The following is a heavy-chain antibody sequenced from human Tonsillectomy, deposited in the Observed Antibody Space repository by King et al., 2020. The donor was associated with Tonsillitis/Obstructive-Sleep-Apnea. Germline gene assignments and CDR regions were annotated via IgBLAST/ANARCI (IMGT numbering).Heavy chain of an antibody. CDR3: ARDSDDAFDI. CDR1: GFTFSTYS. Sequence: VQLVESGGGLLKPGGSLRLSCEASGFTFSTYSMNWVRQAPGKGLEWVSSISTSSSYTYYADSVKGRFTISRDNAKNSLYLQMNSLRAEDTAVYYCARDSDDAFDIWGLGTMVTVSS. J-gene: IGHJ3*02. V-gene: IGHV3-21*01. CDR2: ISTSSSYT.